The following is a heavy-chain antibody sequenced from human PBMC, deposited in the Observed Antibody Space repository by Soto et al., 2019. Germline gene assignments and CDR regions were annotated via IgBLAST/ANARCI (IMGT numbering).Heavy chain of an antibody. CDR2: ISGSGGST. Sequence: EVQLVESGGGLVQPGGSLRLSCAASGFTFSSYAMSWVRQAPGKGLEWVSAISGSGGSTYYADSVKGRFTISRDNSKNTLYLQMNSLRAEDTAVYYCAKECDYDLWSGYYPSFGMDVWGRGTTVTVSS. D-gene: IGHD3-3*01. CDR1: GFTFSSYA. J-gene: IGHJ6*02. V-gene: IGHV3-23*04. CDR3: AKECDYDLWSGYYPSFGMDV.